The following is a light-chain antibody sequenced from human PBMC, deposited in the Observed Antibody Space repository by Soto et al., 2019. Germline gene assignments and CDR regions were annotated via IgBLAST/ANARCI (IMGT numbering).Light chain of an antibody. Sequence: EIVLTQSPGTLSLSPGERATLSCRASQSVAKNYLAWYQQKPGQAPRLLIHGASSRATGIPDRFSGSGSGTHFTPPISRLEPEDFAWFYCQEYATAPLTFGGGTKVEI. J-gene: IGKJ4*01. V-gene: IGKV3-20*01. CDR3: QEYATAPLT. CDR2: GAS. CDR1: QSVAKNY.